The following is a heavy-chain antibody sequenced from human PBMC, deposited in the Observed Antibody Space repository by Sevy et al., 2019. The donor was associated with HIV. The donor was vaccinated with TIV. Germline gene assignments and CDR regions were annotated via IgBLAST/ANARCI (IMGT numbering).Heavy chain of an antibody. CDR1: GFTFSTYG. V-gene: IGHV3-48*01. CDR3: ARTSFTNWNYLEYDALDI. D-gene: IGHD1-7*01. Sequence: GGSLRLSCAASGFTFSTYGMNWVRQAPGKGLEWVSYISSSSRTIYYTDSVRGRFTISRDNVKNSLYLQMNSLRAEDTAVFYCARTSFTNWNYLEYDALDIWGHGTMVTVSS. CDR2: ISSSSRTI. J-gene: IGHJ3*02.